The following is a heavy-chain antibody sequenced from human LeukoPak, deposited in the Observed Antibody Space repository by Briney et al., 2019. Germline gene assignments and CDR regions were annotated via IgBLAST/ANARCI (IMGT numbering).Heavy chain of an antibody. D-gene: IGHD3-22*01. CDR2: ISGSGGST. J-gene: IGHJ5*02. V-gene: IGHV3-23*01. Sequence: QPGGSLRLSCAASGFTFSSYGMSWVRQAPGKGLEWVSIISGSGGSTYYADSVKGRFTISRDNSKNTLYLQMKSLRAEDTAWYYCAKKTYYYDSSNLGWFDPWGQGTLVTVSS. CDR3: AKKTYYYDSSNLGWFDP. CDR1: GFTFSSYG.